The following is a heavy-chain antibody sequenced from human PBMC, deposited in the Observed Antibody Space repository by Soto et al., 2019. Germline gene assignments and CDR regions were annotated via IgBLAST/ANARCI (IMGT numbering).Heavy chain of an antibody. V-gene: IGHV3-74*01. CDR3: ARAGSYRFDY. CDR1: GFSFSSYW. Sequence: GGSLRLSCVGSGFSFSSYWPHWVRQPPGKGLAWVSRINAGGTSISYADSVKGRFTISRDNAKNTLYLQMDGLGVADTAVYYCARAGSYRFDYWGLGTLVTVSS. D-gene: IGHD3-10*01. J-gene: IGHJ4*02. CDR2: INAGGTSI.